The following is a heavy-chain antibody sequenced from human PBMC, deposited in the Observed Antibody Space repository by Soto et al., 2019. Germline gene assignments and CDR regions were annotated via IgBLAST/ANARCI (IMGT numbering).Heavy chain of an antibody. V-gene: IGHV3-23*01. CDR3: AKLVNSIVVVPAAIYFDY. D-gene: IGHD2-2*01. CDR2: ISGSGGST. CDR1: GFTFSSYA. J-gene: IGHJ4*02. Sequence: EVQLLESGGGLVQPGGSLRLSCAASGFTFSSYAMSWVRQAPGKGLEWVSAISGSGGSTYYADSVKGRFTISRDNSKNTLYLQMNSLRAEDTAVYYCAKLVNSIVVVPAAIYFDYWGQGTLVTVSS.